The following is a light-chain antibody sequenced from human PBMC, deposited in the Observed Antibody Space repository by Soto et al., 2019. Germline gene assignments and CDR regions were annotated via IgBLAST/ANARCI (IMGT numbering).Light chain of an antibody. V-gene: IGKV1-5*03. CDR1: QDISAW. J-gene: IGKJ1*01. CDR2: KAS. Sequence: DIQMTQSPSTLSASVGEIVTITCRASQDISAWLAWYQQKQGKPPKLXIYKASTLKSGVLSRFSGSGAGTEFTLTISSLQPDDFATYYCQHYNSYPEAFGQGTKVDIK. CDR3: QHYNSYPEA.